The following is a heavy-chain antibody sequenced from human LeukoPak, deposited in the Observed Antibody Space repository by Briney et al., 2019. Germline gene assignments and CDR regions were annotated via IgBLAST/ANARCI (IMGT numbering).Heavy chain of an antibody. V-gene: IGHV1-2*02. D-gene: IGHD1-26*01. CDR3: AREDVGADYFDY. CDR2: INPNSGGT. Sequence: ASVKVSCKASGYTFTAYYVHWVRQAPGQGLEWMGSINPNSGGTNFAQKFQGRVTMTRDTSSNTAYMEVNSLQSDDTAVYFCAREDVGADYFDYWGQGTLVTVSS. CDR1: GYTFTAYY. J-gene: IGHJ4*02.